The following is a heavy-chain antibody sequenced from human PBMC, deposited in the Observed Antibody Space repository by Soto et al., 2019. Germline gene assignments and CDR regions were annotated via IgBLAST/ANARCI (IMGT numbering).Heavy chain of an antibody. CDR2: ISGSGGST. Sequence: GGSLRLSCAASGFTFSSYAMSWVRQAPGKGLEWVPAISGSGGSTYYADSVKGRFTISRDNSKNTLYLQMNSLRAEDTAVYYCAKEYQLLWAYYGMDFWGQGTTVTVSS. CDR3: AKEYQLLWAYYGMDF. J-gene: IGHJ6*02. CDR1: GFTFSSYA. V-gene: IGHV3-23*01. D-gene: IGHD2-2*01.